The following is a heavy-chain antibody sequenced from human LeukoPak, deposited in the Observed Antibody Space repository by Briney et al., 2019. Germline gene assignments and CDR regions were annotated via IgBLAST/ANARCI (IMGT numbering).Heavy chain of an antibody. CDR2: IYHSGSS. J-gene: IGHJ4*02. D-gene: IGHD3-22*01. Sequence: SGTLSLTCAVSGGAISSSDYYWGWVRQPPGKGLEWIGSIYHSGSSYDNPSLKSRVAMSVDTSKNQFSLRLTSVTAADTAVYYCARMYYYDSSGYYYFDYWGQGTLVTVSS. CDR1: GGAISSSDYY. V-gene: IGHV4-39*07. CDR3: ARMYYYDSSGYYYFDY.